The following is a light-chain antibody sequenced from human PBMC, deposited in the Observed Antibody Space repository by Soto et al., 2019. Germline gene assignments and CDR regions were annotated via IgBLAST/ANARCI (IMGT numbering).Light chain of an antibody. J-gene: IGKJ3*01. CDR3: QQLNSYPQFT. CDR2: AAS. V-gene: IGKV1-9*01. CDR1: QGISSY. Sequence: IQLTQSPSSLSASVGDRVTITCRASQGISSYLAWYQQKPGKAPKLLIYAASTLQSGVPSRFSGSGSGTDFTLTISCLQTEDFATYYCQQLNSYPQFTFGPGTKVDIK.